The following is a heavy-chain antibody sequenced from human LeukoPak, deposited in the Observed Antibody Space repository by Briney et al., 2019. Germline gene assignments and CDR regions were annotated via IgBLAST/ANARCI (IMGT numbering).Heavy chain of an antibody. Sequence: PGGSLRLSCAPSGFTFSSYAMHWVRQAPGKGLEWVAVISYDGSNKYYADPVKGRFTISRDNSKNTLYLQMNSLRAEDTAVYYCARGGYYVSYLDYWGQGTLVTVSS. J-gene: IGHJ4*02. D-gene: IGHD3-10*02. CDR2: ISYDGSNK. CDR1: GFTFSSYA. CDR3: ARGGYYVSYLDY. V-gene: IGHV3-30*01.